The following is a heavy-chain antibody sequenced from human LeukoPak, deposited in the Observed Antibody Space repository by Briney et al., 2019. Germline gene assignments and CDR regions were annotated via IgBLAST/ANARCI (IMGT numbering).Heavy chain of an antibody. D-gene: IGHD3-22*01. J-gene: IGHJ4*02. CDR2: INPSGGGK. CDR3: ASVGYDSQQSPLDY. CDR1: GYTFTSYY. Sequence: ASVKVSCKGSGYTFTSYYMHWVRQAPGQGLEWVGIINPSGGGKSYAQKFQGRVTMTRDTSTSTVYMELSRLRSDDTAVYYCASVGYDSQQSPLDYWGQGTLVTVSS. V-gene: IGHV1-46*01.